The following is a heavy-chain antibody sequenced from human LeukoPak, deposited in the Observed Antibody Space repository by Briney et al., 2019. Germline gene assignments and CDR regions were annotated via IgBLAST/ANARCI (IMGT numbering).Heavy chain of an antibody. V-gene: IGHV4-34*01. CDR3: AGQASWSYY. D-gene: IGHD6-13*01. J-gene: IGHJ4*02. CDR1: GGSFSDYY. Sequence: SETLSLTCAVYGGSFSDYYWSWIRQPPGKGLEWIGEISHSGSTNYNPSLKSRVTITVDASKNQFSLKLNSVTAADTAVYYCAGQASWSYYWGQGTLVTVSS. CDR2: ISHSGST.